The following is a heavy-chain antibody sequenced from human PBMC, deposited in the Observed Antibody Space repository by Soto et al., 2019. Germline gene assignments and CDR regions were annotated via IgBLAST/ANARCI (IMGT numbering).Heavy chain of an antibody. CDR1: EYSFTSHY. J-gene: IGHJ5*02. CDR3: ARDYDKSGYDYFDP. V-gene: IGHV1-2*02. D-gene: IGHD3-22*01. Sequence: XSVKVSCKASEYSFTSHYLHWVRQAPGQGLEWMGWIDPKSGDTKYAPKFQDRVTMTSDTSISTAYMDLTNLRYDDTAVYYCARDYDKSGYDYFDPWGQGTLVTVSS. CDR2: IDPKSGDT.